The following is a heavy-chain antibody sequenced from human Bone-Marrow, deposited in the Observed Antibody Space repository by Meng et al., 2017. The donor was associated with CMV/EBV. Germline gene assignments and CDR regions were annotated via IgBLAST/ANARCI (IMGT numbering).Heavy chain of an antibody. V-gene: IGHV3-7*01. Sequence: GESLKISCAASGFTFSSYWMSWVRQAPGKGLEWVANIKQDGSEKYYVDSVKGRFTISKDNAKSSLYLQMNSLRAEDTAVYYCAREAPVAVLRGYYYYGMDVWGQGTTVTVSS. D-gene: IGHD6-19*01. CDR1: GFTFSSYW. J-gene: IGHJ6*02. CDR3: AREAPVAVLRGYYYYGMDV. CDR2: IKQDGSEK.